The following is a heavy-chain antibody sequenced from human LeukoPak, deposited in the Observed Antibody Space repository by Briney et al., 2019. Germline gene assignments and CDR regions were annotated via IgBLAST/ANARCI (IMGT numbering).Heavy chain of an antibody. CDR3: AKPFVTTVVTFEL. CDR2: IKGDGSSI. J-gene: IGHJ4*02. D-gene: IGHD4-23*01. CDR1: GFTFSNHW. Sequence: GGSLRLSCAASGFTFSNHWMHWVRQTPGKGLVWVSRIKGDGSSISHADSVKGRFTISRDNSKNTLYLQMNSLRAEDTAVYYCAKPFVTTVVTFELWGQGTLVTVSS. V-gene: IGHV3-74*01.